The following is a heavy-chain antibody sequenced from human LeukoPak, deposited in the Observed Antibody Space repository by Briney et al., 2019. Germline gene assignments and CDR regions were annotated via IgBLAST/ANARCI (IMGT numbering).Heavy chain of an antibody. V-gene: IGHV1-69*01. J-gene: IGHJ4*02. CDR1: GGTFSSYA. CDR3: ARASVQYFDWLLSFDY. Sequence: SVKVSCKASGGTFSSYAISWVRQAPGQGLEWMGGIIPIFGTANYAQKFQGRVTITADESTSTAYMELSSLRSEDTAVYYCARASVQYFDWLLSFDYWGQGTLVPVSS. CDR2: IIPIFGTA. D-gene: IGHD3-9*01.